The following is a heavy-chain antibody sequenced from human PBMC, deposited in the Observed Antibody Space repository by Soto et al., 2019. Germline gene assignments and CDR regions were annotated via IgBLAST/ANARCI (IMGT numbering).Heavy chain of an antibody. CDR2: ISAFNGDT. J-gene: IGHJ4*02. CDR3: AREAGWQRMVPYD. V-gene: IGHV1-18*04. CDR1: GYTFMSYG. D-gene: IGHD6-25*01. Sequence: QVQLVQSGTEVKKPVASVNVSCKAFGYTFMSYGFSWVRQVPGQGLEWLGWISAFNGDTQYAQTMKGRLTVTTDTSTTTVHMELRSLTPADTAVYYCAREAGWQRMVPYDWGQGTLVTVS.